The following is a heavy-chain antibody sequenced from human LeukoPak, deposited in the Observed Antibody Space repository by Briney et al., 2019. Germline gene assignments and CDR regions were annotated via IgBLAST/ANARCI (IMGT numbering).Heavy chain of an antibody. CDR1: GFTFDDYA. CDR2: ISWNSGSI. Sequence: GRSLRLSCAASGFTFDDYAMHWVRQAPGKGLEWVSGISWNSGSIGYADSVKGRFTISRDNAKNSLYLQMNSLRAEDTALYYCAKDYYYDSSGYSPGFDPWGRGTLVTVSS. J-gene: IGHJ5*02. D-gene: IGHD3-22*01. CDR3: AKDYYYDSSGYSPGFDP. V-gene: IGHV3-9*01.